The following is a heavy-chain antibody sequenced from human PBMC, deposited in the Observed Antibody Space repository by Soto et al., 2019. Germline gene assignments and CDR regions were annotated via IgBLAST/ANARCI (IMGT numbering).Heavy chain of an antibody. J-gene: IGHJ5*02. CDR2: ISAYNGNT. V-gene: IGHV1-18*01. CDR3: ARGGPSGGSYYNWFDP. Sequence: ASVKVSCKASGYTFTSNGISWVRQAPGQGLEWMGWISAYNGNTNYAQKLQGRVTMATDTSTSTAYMELRSLRSDDTAVYYCARGGPSGGSYYNWFDPWGQGTLVTVSS. D-gene: IGHD2-15*01. CDR1: GYTFTSNG.